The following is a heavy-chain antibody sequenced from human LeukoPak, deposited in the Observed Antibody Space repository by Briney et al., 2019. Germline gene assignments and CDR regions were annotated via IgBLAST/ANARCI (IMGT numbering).Heavy chain of an antibody. CDR1: GFTFSSYS. D-gene: IGHD6-19*01. J-gene: IGHJ3*02. Sequence: GGSLRLSYAASGFTFSSYSMNWVRQAPGKGLEWVSYISSSSSTIYYADSVKGRFTISRDNSKNTLYLQMNSLRAEDTAVYYCAKDIAVAGSRGDAFDIWGQGTMVTVSS. CDR3: AKDIAVAGSRGDAFDI. CDR2: ISSSSSTI. V-gene: IGHV3-48*01.